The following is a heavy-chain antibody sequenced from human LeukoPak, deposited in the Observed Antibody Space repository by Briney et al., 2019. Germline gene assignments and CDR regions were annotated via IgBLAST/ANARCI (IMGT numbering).Heavy chain of an antibody. J-gene: IGHJ2*01. CDR3: AGSDTTGYSPREWDYWYFDL. V-gene: IGHV3-74*01. Sequence: PGGSLRLSCAASGFIFSSYWMHWVRHAPGKGLVWVSRINTDGSSTSYADSVKGRFTISRDNAKNSLYLQMNSLRAEDTAVYYCAGSDTTGYSPREWDYWYFDLWGRGTLVTVSS. CDR1: GFIFSSYW. CDR2: INTDGSST. D-gene: IGHD3-9*01.